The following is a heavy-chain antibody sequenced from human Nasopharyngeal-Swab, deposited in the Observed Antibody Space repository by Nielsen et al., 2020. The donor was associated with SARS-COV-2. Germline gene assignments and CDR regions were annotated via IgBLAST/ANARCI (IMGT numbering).Heavy chain of an antibody. CDR1: GFTFSSYG. Sequence: GGSLRLSCAASGFTFSSYGRHWVRQAPGKGLEWVAVISYDGSNKYYADSVKGRFTISRDNSKNTLYLQMNSLRAEDTAVYYCAKDGPGDHQVHYYYYGMDVWGQGTTVTVSS. CDR2: ISYDGSNK. V-gene: IGHV3-30*18. J-gene: IGHJ6*02. CDR3: AKDGPGDHQVHYYYYGMDV. D-gene: IGHD2-21*02.